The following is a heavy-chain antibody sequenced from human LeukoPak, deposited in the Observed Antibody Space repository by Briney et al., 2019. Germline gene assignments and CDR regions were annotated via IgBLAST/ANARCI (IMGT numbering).Heavy chain of an antibody. Sequence: GGSLRLSCAASGFTFSSYAMSWVRQAPGKGLEWVSAISGSGGSTYYADSVKGRFTISRDNSKNTLYPQMNSLRAEDTAVYYCASPGDYYGSGSYYIARDYWGQGTLVTVSS. J-gene: IGHJ4*02. CDR1: GFTFSSYA. CDR2: ISGSGGST. CDR3: ASPGDYYGSGSYYIARDY. D-gene: IGHD3-10*01. V-gene: IGHV3-23*01.